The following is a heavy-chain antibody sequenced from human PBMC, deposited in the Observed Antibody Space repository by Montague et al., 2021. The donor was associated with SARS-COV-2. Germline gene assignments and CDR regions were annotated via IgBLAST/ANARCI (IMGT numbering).Heavy chain of an antibody. J-gene: IGHJ6*02. CDR1: GFTFSSYS. CDR2: ISSSSSTI. CDR3: AREGEMATIWVGYYYYYGMDV. V-gene: IGHV3-48*04. Sequence: SLRLSCAASGFTFSSYSMNWVRQAPGKGLEWVSYISSSSSTIYYADSVKGRFTISRDNAKSSLYLQMNSLRAEDTAVYYCAREGEMATIWVGYYYYYGMDVWGQGTTVTVSS. D-gene: IGHD5-24*01.